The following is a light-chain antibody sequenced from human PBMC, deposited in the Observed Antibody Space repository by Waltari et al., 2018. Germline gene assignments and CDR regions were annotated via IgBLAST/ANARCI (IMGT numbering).Light chain of an antibody. CDR3: SAYATRYMVL. V-gene: IGLV2-14*01. CDR1: NNDFSAPHL. Sequence: QSALTQPASVSGSFGQSIPIPCTGSNNDFSAPHLLPWYQQYPGKPPKLVIYEVSNRPSGVSNRFSASKSGTTASLTISGLQAEDEAEYFCSAYATRYMVLFGGGTRVTVL. J-gene: IGLJ2*01. CDR2: EVS.